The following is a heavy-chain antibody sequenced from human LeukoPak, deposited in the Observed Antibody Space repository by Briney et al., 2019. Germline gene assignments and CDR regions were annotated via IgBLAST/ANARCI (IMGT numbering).Heavy chain of an antibody. CDR2: IWYDGSNK. V-gene: IGHV3-33*01. J-gene: IGHJ3*02. D-gene: IGHD5-18*01. CDR1: GFTFSSYG. Sequence: GRSLRLSCAASGFTFSSYGMHWVRQAPGKGLEWVAVIWYDGSNKYYADSVKGRFTISRDNSKNTLYLQVNSLRAEDTAVYYCARDQDTAMELDIWGQGTMVTVSS. CDR3: ARDQDTAMELDI.